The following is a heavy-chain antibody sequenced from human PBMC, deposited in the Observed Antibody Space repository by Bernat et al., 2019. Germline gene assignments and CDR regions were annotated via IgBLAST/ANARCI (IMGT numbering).Heavy chain of an antibody. CDR1: GFTFNYYG. Sequence: QVQLVESGGGVVQPGRSLRLSCAASGFTFNYYGMHWVRQAPGKGLEWVSVIWDDGSNKYYADSVKGRFIMSRDNSRNTVYLQMNSLRAEDTAVYYCAGDQGGVAAAGSCGFCDYWGQGILVSVFS. V-gene: IGHV3-33*01. CDR3: AGDQGGVAAAGSCGFCDY. D-gene: IGHD6-13*01. J-gene: IGHJ4*02. CDR2: IWDDGSNK.